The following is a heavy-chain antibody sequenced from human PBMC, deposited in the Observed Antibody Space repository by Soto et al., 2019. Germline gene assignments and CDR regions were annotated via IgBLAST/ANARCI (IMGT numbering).Heavy chain of an antibody. CDR1: GFTFSSYA. Sequence: GESLKISCAASGFTFSSYAMSWVRQAPGKGLEWVSAISGSGGSTYYADSVKGRFTISRDNSKNTLYLQMNSLRAEDTAVYYCAKDGIGVTYYDYIWGSYRYPYFDYWGQGTLVTVSS. J-gene: IGHJ4*02. V-gene: IGHV3-23*01. CDR2: ISGSGGST. CDR3: AKDGIGVTYYDYIWGSYRYPYFDY. D-gene: IGHD3-16*02.